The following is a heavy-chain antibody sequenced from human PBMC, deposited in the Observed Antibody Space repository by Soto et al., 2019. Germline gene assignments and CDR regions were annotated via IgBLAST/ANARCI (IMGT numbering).Heavy chain of an antibody. CDR1: GFTFSHCW. V-gene: IGHV3-7*01. Sequence: EEHLGESGGGLVQPGGSLRLSCATSGFTFSHCWMSWVRQAPGKGLEWVANINQDGSEQYSVDSVKGRFTVSRDNAKNSLYLEMNNLRADDTAMYYCTQAETGRYSCSGNSYGRDYWGQGTLVTVSS. J-gene: IGHJ4*02. D-gene: IGHD6-19*01. CDR3: TQAETGRYSCSGNSYGRDY. CDR2: INQDGSEQ.